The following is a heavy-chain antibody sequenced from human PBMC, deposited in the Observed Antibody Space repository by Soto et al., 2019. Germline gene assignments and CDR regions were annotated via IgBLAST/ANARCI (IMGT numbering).Heavy chain of an antibody. D-gene: IGHD2-21*01. CDR3: ARDGEGY. J-gene: IGHJ4*02. V-gene: IGHV3-74*01. CDR2: INTDGSET. CDR1: GFTFSSYW. Sequence: EVQLVESGGGLVQPGGSLRLSCAASGFTFSSYWMHWVRQVPGEGLVWVSRINTDGSETNYADSVKGRFTVSRDNAKNTQYQQMNSLRAEDTAVYYCARDGEGYWGQGTLVTVSS.